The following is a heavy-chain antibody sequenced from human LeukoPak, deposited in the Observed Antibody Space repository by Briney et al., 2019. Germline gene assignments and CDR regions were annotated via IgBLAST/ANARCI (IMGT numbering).Heavy chain of an antibody. CDR3: AKGLVPAAISVVEY. CDR2: ISASGGST. Sequence: GGSLRLSCAASGFTFSSYAMSWVRQAPGKGLEWVSAISASGGSTYYADSVKGRFTISRDNSQNTLYLQVNSLRAEDTAVYYCAKGLVPAAISVVEYWGPGTLVTVSS. V-gene: IGHV3-23*01. CDR1: GFTFSSYA. J-gene: IGHJ1*01. D-gene: IGHD2-2*01.